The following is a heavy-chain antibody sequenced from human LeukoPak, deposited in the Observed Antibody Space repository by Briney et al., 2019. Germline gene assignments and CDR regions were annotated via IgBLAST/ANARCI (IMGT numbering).Heavy chain of an antibody. D-gene: IGHD1-1*01. V-gene: IGHV4-34*01. Sequence: PSGTLSLTCAVYGGSFSGYYWSWIRQPPGKGLEWIGEINHSGSTNYNPSLKSRVTISVDTSKNQFSLKLSSVTAADTAVYYCSTKNGDYWGQGTLVTVSS. CDR1: GGSFSGYY. CDR3: STKNGDY. J-gene: IGHJ4*02. CDR2: INHSGST.